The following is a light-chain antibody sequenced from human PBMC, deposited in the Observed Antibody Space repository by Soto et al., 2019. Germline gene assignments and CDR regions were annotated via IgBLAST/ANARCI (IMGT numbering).Light chain of an antibody. CDR2: KAS. CDR3: QQYNST. J-gene: IGKJ2*01. CDR1: QSISNW. Sequence: IQMTQSPSTLSASVGDRVTITCRASQSISNWLAWYQQKPGKAPKLLIYKASNLESGVPSRFSGSGSGTEFTLTISSLQPDDFATYYCQQYNSTFGQGTKLEIK. V-gene: IGKV1-5*03.